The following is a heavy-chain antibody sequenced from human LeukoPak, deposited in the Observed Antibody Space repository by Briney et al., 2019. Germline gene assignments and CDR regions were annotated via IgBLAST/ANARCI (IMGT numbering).Heavy chain of an antibody. J-gene: IGHJ4*02. V-gene: IGHV4-39*07. CDR3: ARDLGDGYLANDY. D-gene: IGHD5-24*01. CDR1: GDSLSSDSYY. Sequence: PSETLSLTCTLSGDSLSSDSYYWGWIRQPPGKGLEWIGGIYYSGSAYYNPSLESRVTISVDTSKNQFSLKLSSVTAADTAVYYCARDLGDGYLANDYWGQGTLVTVSS. CDR2: IYYSGSA.